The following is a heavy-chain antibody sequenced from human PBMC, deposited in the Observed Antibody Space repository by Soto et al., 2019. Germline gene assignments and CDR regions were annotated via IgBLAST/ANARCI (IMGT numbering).Heavy chain of an antibody. J-gene: IGHJ4*02. D-gene: IGHD4-17*01. V-gene: IGHV4-39*01. CDR3: ARHDHDYGDYPLPYFDY. Sequence: SETLSLTCTVSGGSISSSSYYWGWIRQPPGKGLEWIGSIYYSGSTYYNPSLKSRVTISVDTSKNRFSLKLSSVTAADTAVYYCARHDHDYGDYPLPYFDYWGQGTLVTVSS. CDR1: GGSISSSSYY. CDR2: IYYSGST.